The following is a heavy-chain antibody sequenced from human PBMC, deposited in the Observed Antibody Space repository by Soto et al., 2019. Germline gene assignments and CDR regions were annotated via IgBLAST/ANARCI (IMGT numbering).Heavy chain of an antibody. J-gene: IGHJ4*02. V-gene: IGHV3-23*01. CDR3: AKNYQFDC. Sequence: EVQLLESGGGLEQPGGSLRLSCAASGFIFTSYAMSWVRQAPGKGLEWVSSINVGDAGTNYADSVKGRFTISRDNSKNTLYLQMNFLRADDTAIYYCAKNYQFDCWGQGTLVTVS. D-gene: IGHD2-2*01. CDR2: INVGDAGT. CDR1: GFIFTSYA.